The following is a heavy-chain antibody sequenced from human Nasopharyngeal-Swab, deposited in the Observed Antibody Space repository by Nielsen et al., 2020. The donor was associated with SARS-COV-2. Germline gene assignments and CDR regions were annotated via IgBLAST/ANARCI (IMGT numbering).Heavy chain of an antibody. V-gene: IGHV3-23*03. J-gene: IGHJ4*02. D-gene: IGHD1-26*01. CDR1: GFTFSSYA. CDR3: AKDRGGATVY. Sequence: GESLKISCAASGFTFSSYAMSWVRQAPGKGLEWVSVIYSGASSTYYADSVKGRFTISRDNSKNTLYLQMNSLRAEDTAVYYCAKDRGGATVYWGQGTLVTVSS. CDR2: IYSGASST.